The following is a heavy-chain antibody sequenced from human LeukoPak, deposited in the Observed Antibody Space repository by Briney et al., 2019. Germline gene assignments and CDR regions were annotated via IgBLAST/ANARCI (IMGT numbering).Heavy chain of an antibody. Sequence: GGSLRLSCAASGFTFSSYSMNWVRQAPGKGLEWVSSISSSSSYIYYADSVKGRFTISRDNAKSSLYLQMNSLRAEDTAVYYCARAYYYGSGPTSKPSDYWGQGTLVTVSS. CDR2: ISSSSSYI. D-gene: IGHD3-10*01. CDR1: GFTFSSYS. J-gene: IGHJ4*02. CDR3: ARAYYYGSGPTSKPSDY. V-gene: IGHV3-21*01.